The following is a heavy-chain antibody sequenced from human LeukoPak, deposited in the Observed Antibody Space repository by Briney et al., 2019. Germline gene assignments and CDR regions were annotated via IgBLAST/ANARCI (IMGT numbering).Heavy chain of an antibody. Sequence: SQTLSLTCTVSGGSISSGNYYWNWIRQPAGKGLEWIGRIYTSGSTNFNPSLKSRVTISVDTSKNHFSLKLSSVTAADTAVYYCARQGYYDSSGYYPFDYWGQGTLVTVSS. CDR2: IYTSGST. D-gene: IGHD3-22*01. CDR3: ARQGYYDSSGYYPFDY. V-gene: IGHV4-61*02. CDR1: GGSISSGNYY. J-gene: IGHJ4*02.